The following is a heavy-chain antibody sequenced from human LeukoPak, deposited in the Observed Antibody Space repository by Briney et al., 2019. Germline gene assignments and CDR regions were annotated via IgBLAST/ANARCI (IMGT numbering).Heavy chain of an antibody. CDR1: GGTFSSYA. CDR2: IIPIFGTA. J-gene: IGHJ5*02. V-gene: IGHV1-69*01. CDR3: ARVEGGSIVVPAAISFDP. Sequence: ASVKVSCKASGGTFSSYAISWVRQAPGQGLEWMGGIIPIFGTANYAQKFQGRVTITADESTSTAYMELSSLRSEDTAVYYCARVEGGSIVVPAAISFDPWGQGTLVTVSS. D-gene: IGHD2-2*01.